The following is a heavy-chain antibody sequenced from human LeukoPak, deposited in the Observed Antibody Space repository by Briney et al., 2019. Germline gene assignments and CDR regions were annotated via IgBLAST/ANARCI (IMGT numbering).Heavy chain of an antibody. J-gene: IGHJ4*02. V-gene: IGHV3-30-3*01. CDR1: GFTFSSYA. Sequence: SGRSLRLSCAASGFTFSSYAMHWVRQAPGMGLDWVAVISYDGSSKYYADSVKGRFTISRDDSRSTLSLQMNSLRTEDTAVYYCARGPSSGSYDYFDYWGQGTLVSVSS. D-gene: IGHD1-26*01. CDR3: ARGPSSGSYDYFDY. CDR2: ISYDGSSK.